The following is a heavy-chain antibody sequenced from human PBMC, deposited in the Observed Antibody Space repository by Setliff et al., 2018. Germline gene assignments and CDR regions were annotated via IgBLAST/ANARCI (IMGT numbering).Heavy chain of an antibody. J-gene: IGHJ4*02. D-gene: IGHD3-10*01. CDR3: ARAPGRNIRGDY. V-gene: IGHV4-61*09. Sequence: SETLSLTCTVSGGSVGSDFSYWTWIRQPAGKELEWIGQIYTSWSTNYNPSLQSRVTISADTSKNQFSLKLKSVTAADTAVYYCARAPGRNIRGDYWGQGALVTVSS. CDR2: IYTSWST. CDR1: GGSVGSDFSY.